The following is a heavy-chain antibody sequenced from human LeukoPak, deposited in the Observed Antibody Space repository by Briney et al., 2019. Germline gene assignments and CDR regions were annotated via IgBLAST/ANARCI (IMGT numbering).Heavy chain of an antibody. D-gene: IGHD1-26*01. J-gene: IGHJ4*02. CDR1: GGSISSYY. CDR3: ARVDYRGFTGYFDY. V-gene: IGHV4-59*01. CDR2: IYYSGST. Sequence: SETLSLTCTVSGGSISSYYWSWIRQPPGKGLEWIGYIYYSGSTNYNPSLKSRVTISVDTSKNQFSLKLSSVTAADTAVYYCARVDYRGFTGYFDYWGQGTLVTVSS.